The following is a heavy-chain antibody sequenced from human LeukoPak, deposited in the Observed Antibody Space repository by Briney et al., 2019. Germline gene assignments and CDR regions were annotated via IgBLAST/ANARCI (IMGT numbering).Heavy chain of an antibody. D-gene: IGHD2-15*01. CDR2: INPKSGDT. CDR3: ARAGRCGAGSCYRS. Sequence: GASVKVSCKTSGYTFTGDYMHWVRQAPGQGLEWMGWINPKSGDTNYLQTFQGRVTMTRDTSISTAYMELYSLRSDDTAVYYCARAGRCGAGSCYRSGGEGTLVTVSS. CDR1: GYTFTGDY. V-gene: IGHV1-2*02. J-gene: IGHJ4*02.